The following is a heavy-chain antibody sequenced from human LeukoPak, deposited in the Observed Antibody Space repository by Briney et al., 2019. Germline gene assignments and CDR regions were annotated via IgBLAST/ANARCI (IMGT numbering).Heavy chain of an antibody. V-gene: IGHV4-39*07. CDR1: GGSISSSSYY. D-gene: IGHD2-15*01. J-gene: IGHJ4*02. CDR3: ARGYCIPGSCYWGDY. CDR2: IYYTGST. Sequence: SETLSLTCTVSGGSISSSSYYWGWIRQPPGKGLEWIGSIYYTGSTYYNPSLKSRVTMSIDTSKNEFSLRLSSVTAADTAVYYCARGYCIPGSCYWGDYWGQGTLVTVSS.